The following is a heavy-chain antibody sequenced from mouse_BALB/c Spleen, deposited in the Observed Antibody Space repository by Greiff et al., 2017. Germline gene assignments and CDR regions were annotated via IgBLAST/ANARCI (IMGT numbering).Heavy chain of an antibody. CDR1: GFTFTSYW. CDR2: INPSTGYT. V-gene: IGHV1-7*01. D-gene: IGHD1-1*01. CDR3: ASGCDGSSCAWFAY. Sequence: QVQLQQSGAELAKPGASVKMSCKASGFTFTSYWMHWVKQRPGQGLEWIGYINPSTGYTEYTQKFKDKATLTADKSSSTAYMQLSSLTSEDTAVYYCASGCDGSSCAWFAYWGQGTLVTVSA. J-gene: IGHJ3*01.